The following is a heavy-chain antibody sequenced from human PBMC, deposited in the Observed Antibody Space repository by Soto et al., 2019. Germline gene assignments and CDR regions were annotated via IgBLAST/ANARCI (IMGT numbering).Heavy chain of an antibody. J-gene: IGHJ4*02. V-gene: IGHV3-53*01. CDR1: GFTFSNNY. Sequence: PXVSLRLTCAASGFTFSNNYMRWVRQAPGKGLEWVSLIYSGGNTHYADSVKGRFTISRDDSKNTLYLQMYSLRVEDTAVYYCARDPQGIAASGAGGWGQGTLVTVSS. D-gene: IGHD6-13*01. CDR2: IYSGGNT. CDR3: ARDPQGIAASGAGG.